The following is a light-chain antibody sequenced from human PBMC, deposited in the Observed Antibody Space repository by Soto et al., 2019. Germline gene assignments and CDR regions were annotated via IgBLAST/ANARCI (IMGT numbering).Light chain of an antibody. CDR2: GAS. CDR1: QSVSSY. V-gene: IGKV3-15*01. J-gene: IGKJ1*01. Sequence: DIVMTQSPATLSVSPGDRATLSCRASQSVSSYLAWYQHKPGQAPRLLINGASTRASGIPARFSGSGSGTEFTLTISSLQSEDFAFYYCQQYNNWPWTFGQGTKVEIK. CDR3: QQYNNWPWT.